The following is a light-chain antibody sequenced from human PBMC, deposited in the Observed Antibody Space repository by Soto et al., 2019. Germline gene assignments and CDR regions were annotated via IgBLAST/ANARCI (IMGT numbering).Light chain of an antibody. J-gene: IGKJ5*01. CDR2: DAS. V-gene: IGKV3-15*01. Sequence: EIVMTQSPATLSVSPGERATLSSMASARVSSNLAWHQQKPSQAPRIVMYDASTRATGISARFSGSGAGTDFTLTISRLEPEDFAVNYCQQYGSSPRTFGQGTRLEI. CDR1: ARVSSN. CDR3: QQYGSSPRT.